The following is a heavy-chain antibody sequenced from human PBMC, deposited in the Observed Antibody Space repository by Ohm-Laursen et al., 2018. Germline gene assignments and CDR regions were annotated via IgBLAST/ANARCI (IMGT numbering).Heavy chain of an antibody. D-gene: IGHD1-7*01. J-gene: IGHJ4*02. V-gene: IGHV4-4*07. CDR1: GGSINGYY. CDR2: IHASGST. CDR3: ARDARVAGTSDAFEY. Sequence: GTLSLTCTVSGGSINGYYWSWIRQPAGRGLEWIGRIHASGSTNYNPSLKSRVSLSHDTSKNQFSLKMTSVTAADTAVYYCARDARVAGTSDAFEYWGQGTLVTVTS.